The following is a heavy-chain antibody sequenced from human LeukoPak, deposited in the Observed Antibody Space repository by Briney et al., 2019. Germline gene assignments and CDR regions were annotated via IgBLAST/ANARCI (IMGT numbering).Heavy chain of an antibody. J-gene: IGHJ4*02. CDR1: GFTFSSYA. D-gene: IGHD2-15*01. Sequence: GGSLRLSCAGSGFTFSSYAMSWIRQAPGKGLEWVSYISSSGSTIYYADSVKGRFTISRDNAKNSLYLQMNSLRAEDTAVYYCARDQEAADFDYWGQGTLVTVSS. V-gene: IGHV3-11*01. CDR2: ISSSGSTI. CDR3: ARDQEAADFDY.